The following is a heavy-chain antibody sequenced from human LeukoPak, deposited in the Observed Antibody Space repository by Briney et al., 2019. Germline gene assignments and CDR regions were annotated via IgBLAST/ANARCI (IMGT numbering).Heavy chain of an antibody. CDR2: IYSGGST. J-gene: IGHJ4*02. CDR1: GFTVSSNY. D-gene: IGHD3-22*01. V-gene: IGHV3-53*01. Sequence: GGSLRLSCAASGFTVSSNYMSWVRQAPGKGLEWVSVIYSGGSTYYADSVKGRLTISRDNSKNTLYLQMNSLRAEDTAVYYCARDRDYYDSSGPGDYWGQGTLVTVSS. CDR3: ARDRDYYDSSGPGDY.